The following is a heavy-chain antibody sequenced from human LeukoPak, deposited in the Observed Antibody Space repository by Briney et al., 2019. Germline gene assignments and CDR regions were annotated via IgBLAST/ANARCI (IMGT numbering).Heavy chain of an antibody. CDR2: IYYSGST. CDR1: GGSFSGYY. CDR3: ARQTGSGLFILP. D-gene: IGHD3/OR15-3a*01. Sequence: SETLSLTCAVYGGSFSGYYWSWIRQPPGKGLEWIGYIYYSGSTNYNPSLKSRVTISVDTSKNQFSLRLTSVTAADTAVYYCARQTGSGLFILPGGQGTLVTVSP. J-gene: IGHJ4*02. V-gene: IGHV4-59*08.